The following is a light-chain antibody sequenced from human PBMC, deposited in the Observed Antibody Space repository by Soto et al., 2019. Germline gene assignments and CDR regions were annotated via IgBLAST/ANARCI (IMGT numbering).Light chain of an antibody. Sequence: QSVLTQPACVSGSTGQSITISCTGTSSDVGAYNFVSWHQQHPGKAPKLMIYNVYDRPSGISYRFSGSKSGSTASLTISGLQGEDEADYYCSAYTVSRTYVFGTGTKVTVL. J-gene: IGLJ1*01. CDR1: SSDVGAYNF. CDR2: NVY. V-gene: IGLV2-14*03. CDR3: SAYTVSRTYV.